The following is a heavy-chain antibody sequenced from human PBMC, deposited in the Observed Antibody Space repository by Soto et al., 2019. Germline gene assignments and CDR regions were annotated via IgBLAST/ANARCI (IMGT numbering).Heavy chain of an antibody. CDR3: AKVTKRAAAGRYEYYKYGMDV. CDR1: GFAFSTYA. CDR2: ISGSGGSS. V-gene: IGHV3-23*01. J-gene: IGHJ6*02. D-gene: IGHD6-13*01. Sequence: GGSLRLSCAASGFAFSTYAMTWVRQAPGKGLEWVSVISGSGGSSYYAASVKGRFTVSRDNSTNTLFLQMNGLRAEDTAVYYCAKVTKRAAAGRYEYYKYGMDVWGQGTTVTVSS.